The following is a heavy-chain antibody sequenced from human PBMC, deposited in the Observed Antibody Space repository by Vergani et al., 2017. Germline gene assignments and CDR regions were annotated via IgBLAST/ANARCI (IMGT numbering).Heavy chain of an antibody. J-gene: IGHJ6*03. CDR1: GYNFNSCI. Sequence: VQLVESGGGLIHPGGSLRVSCAVSGYNFNSCITHWVRQAPGKGLEWVAFILYDGSKEYYADSVKGRFTISRDNSKNTLYLQMNNLRAADTAVYYCARSGYCAHGVCYMTYYYYMDVWGKGTAVTVSS. V-gene: IGHV3-33*08. CDR2: ILYDGSKE. CDR3: ARSGYCAHGVCYMTYYYYMDV. D-gene: IGHD2-8*01.